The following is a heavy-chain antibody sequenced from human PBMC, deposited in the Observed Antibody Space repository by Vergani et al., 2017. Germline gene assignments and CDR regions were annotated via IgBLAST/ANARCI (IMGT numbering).Heavy chain of an antibody. CDR1: GDSVISTDYH. CDR2: IYYSGST. V-gene: IGHV4-39*01. CDR3: ARHSTVEWLVKLGWIDP. D-gene: IGHD6-19*01. Sequence: QVQLQESGPGLVKPSETLSLTCTVSGDSVISTDYHWGWIRQPPGKGLEWIGSIYYSGSTYYNPSLKSRVTISVDTSKNQFSLKLSSVTAADTAVYFCARHSTVEWLVKLGWIDPWGQGSLVTVSS. J-gene: IGHJ5*02.